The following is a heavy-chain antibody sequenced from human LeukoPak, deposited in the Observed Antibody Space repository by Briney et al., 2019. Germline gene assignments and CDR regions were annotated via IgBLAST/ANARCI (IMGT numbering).Heavy chain of an antibody. CDR2: INPSGGST. CDR3: ARDSPRWVPRY. CDR1: GYTFTSYY. Sequence: GASVKVSCKASGYTFTSYYMHWVRQAPGQGLEWMGIINPSGGSTSYAQKFQGRVTMTRDMSTSTVYMELSSLRSEDTAVYYCARDSPRWVPRYWGQGTLVTVSS. D-gene: IGHD1-26*01. V-gene: IGHV1-46*01. J-gene: IGHJ4*02.